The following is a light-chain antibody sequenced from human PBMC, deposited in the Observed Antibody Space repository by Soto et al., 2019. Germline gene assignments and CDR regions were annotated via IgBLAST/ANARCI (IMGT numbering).Light chain of an antibody. Sequence: DIQMTQSPSSLSASVGDTVTITFRASQDISNFLAWFQQKPVKAPKPLIHGASSLQSGVPSKFRGSGSGTDFTLTIISLEPADFATYYCQQYHSYPVTFGGGTKVEIK. CDR1: QDISNF. V-gene: IGKV1-16*02. CDR2: GAS. CDR3: QQYHSYPVT. J-gene: IGKJ4*01.